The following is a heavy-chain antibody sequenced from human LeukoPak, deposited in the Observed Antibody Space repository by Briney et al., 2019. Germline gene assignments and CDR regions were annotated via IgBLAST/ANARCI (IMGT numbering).Heavy chain of an antibody. D-gene: IGHD3-10*01. CDR2: IKQDGSEK. J-gene: IGHJ4*02. V-gene: IGHV3-7*01. CDR1: GFTFSSNW. CDR3: AKEGSGYYFDY. Sequence: GGSLRLSCAASGFTFSSNWMSWVRQAPGKGLEWVASIKQDGSEKYYVDSVKGRFTISRDNAKNSLYLQMNSLRAEDTAVYYCAKEGSGYYFDYWGQGTLVTVSS.